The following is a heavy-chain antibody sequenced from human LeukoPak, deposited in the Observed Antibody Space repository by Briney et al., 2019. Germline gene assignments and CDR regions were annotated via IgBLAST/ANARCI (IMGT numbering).Heavy chain of an antibody. V-gene: IGHV4-30-2*01. CDR1: GGSISSGGYS. D-gene: IGHD2-15*01. J-gene: IGHJ4*02. Sequence: PSQTLSLTCAVSGGSISSGGYSWSWIRQPPGKGLEWIGYIYHSGSTYYNPSLKSRVTISVDRSKNQFSLKLSSVTAADTAVYYCARVMGYCSGGSCYGRSYFDYWGQGTLVTVSS. CDR3: ARVMGYCSGGSCYGRSYFDY. CDR2: IYHSGST.